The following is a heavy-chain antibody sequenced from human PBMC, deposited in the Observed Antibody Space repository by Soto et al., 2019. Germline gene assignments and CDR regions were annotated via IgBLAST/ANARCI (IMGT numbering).Heavy chain of an antibody. CDR1: GGSIRSGDYY. D-gene: IGHD3-16*01. J-gene: IGHJ6*02. CDR3: ARDGPSGSSSGGGVYYYGMDV. V-gene: IGHV4-31*03. Sequence: LSLTCSVSGGSIRSGDYYWTWIRQHPGKGLEWIGYIYYTGSIYYNPSLKRRLTISVDTSKNQFSLKLSSVTAADTAVYYCARDGPSGSSSGGGVYYYGMDVWGQGTTVTVS. CDR2: IYYTGSI.